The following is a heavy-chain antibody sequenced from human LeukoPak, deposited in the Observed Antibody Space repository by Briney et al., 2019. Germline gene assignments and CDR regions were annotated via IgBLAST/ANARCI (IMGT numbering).Heavy chain of an antibody. D-gene: IGHD4-11*01. V-gene: IGHV1-24*01. J-gene: IGHJ4*02. CDR3: ARQQGLQNLNFDY. Sequence: ASVKVSCKVSGYTLTELSMHGVRQAPGKGLEWMGGFDPEDGETIYAQKFQGRVTMTGDTSTSTVYMELSSLRSEDTAVYYCARQQGLQNLNFDYWGQGTLVTVSS. CDR1: GYTLTELS. CDR2: FDPEDGET.